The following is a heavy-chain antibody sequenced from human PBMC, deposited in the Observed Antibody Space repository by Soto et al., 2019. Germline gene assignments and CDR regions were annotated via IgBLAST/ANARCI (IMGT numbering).Heavy chain of an antibody. V-gene: IGHV4-38-2*01. Sequence: SETLSLTFAVCGYSISSGYYWGWLRQPPGKGLEWIGIIYHGGSTYYNPSLNSRVTLSIDMTNNHVSLILNSVTAAETAVYYCARVGPWVPYYYDSSPYTFENWFDPWGQGTLVTVSS. D-gene: IGHD3-22*01. J-gene: IGHJ5*02. CDR3: ARVGPWVPYYYDSSPYTFENWFDP. CDR1: GYSISSGYY. CDR2: IYHGGST.